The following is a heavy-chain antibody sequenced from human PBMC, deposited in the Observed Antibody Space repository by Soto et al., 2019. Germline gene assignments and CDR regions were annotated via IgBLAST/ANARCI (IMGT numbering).Heavy chain of an antibody. V-gene: IGHV1-46*03. Sequence: QVQLVQSGAEVKKPGASVKVSCKASGYTFINYYIQWVRQAPGHGLEWMAIINPTGGSTNYAQKFQGRLTLTMDTSTTTVYMELSSLTSEDTDIYYCARHLAAGDVWGQGTLVTVSS. CDR1: GYTFINYY. CDR2: INPTGGST. J-gene: IGHJ4*02. CDR3: ARHLAAGDV. D-gene: IGHD2-8*02.